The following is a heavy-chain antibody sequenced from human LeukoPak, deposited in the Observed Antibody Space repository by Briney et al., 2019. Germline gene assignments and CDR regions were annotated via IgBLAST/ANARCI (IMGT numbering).Heavy chain of an antibody. Sequence: GESLKISCKCPGYSFTTYWIGWVRQMPGKGLERMGIIYPGDSDTRYSPSFQGQVTISADKSISTAYLQWSSLKASDTAMYYCAVPQTGREVGATSWGQGTLVTVSS. CDR2: IYPGDSDT. V-gene: IGHV5-51*01. CDR3: AVPQTGREVGATS. CDR1: GYSFTTYW. D-gene: IGHD1-26*01. J-gene: IGHJ4*02.